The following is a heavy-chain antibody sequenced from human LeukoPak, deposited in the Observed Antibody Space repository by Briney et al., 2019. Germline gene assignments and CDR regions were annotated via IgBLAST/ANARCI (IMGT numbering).Heavy chain of an antibody. CDR1: GFTFSSYS. Sequence: GGSLRLSCAASGFTFSSYSMSWVRQAPWKGLQWVSSISSSSSDIYDADSVKGRFTISRDNANRLLYLDMNSLRAEDTAVYYCATDSGYNTFDLWGQGTKVTVSS. CDR2: ISSSSSDI. CDR3: ATDSGYNTFDL. D-gene: IGHD5-12*01. V-gene: IGHV3-21*01. J-gene: IGHJ3*01.